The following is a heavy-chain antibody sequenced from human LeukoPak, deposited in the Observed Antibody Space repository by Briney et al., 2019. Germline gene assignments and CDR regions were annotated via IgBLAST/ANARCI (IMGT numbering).Heavy chain of an antibody. CDR2: IDPNSGDT. Sequence: ASVKVSCKASGYTFTSHYIHWVRQAPGQGLEWMGWIDPNSGDTKYAQKFQGWVTMTRDTSITTAYMELSRLRSEDTAVYYCARGAGTYWHFDLWGRGTLVTVSS. CDR1: GYTFTSHY. CDR3: ARGAGTYWHFDL. V-gene: IGHV1-2*04. D-gene: IGHD3-10*01. J-gene: IGHJ2*01.